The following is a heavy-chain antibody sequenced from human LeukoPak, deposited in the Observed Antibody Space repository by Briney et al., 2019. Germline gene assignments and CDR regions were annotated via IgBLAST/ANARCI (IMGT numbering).Heavy chain of an antibody. CDR1: GFTFSSYA. CDR3: ARPDFFYGDRSRAFDY. J-gene: IGHJ4*02. Sequence: GGSLRLSCAASGFTFSSYAMHWVRQASGKGLEWVAVISYDGSNKYYADSVKGRFTISRDNAKNSLYLQMNSLRAEDTAVYYCARPDFFYGDRSRAFDYWGQGTLVTVSS. V-gene: IGHV3-30*04. D-gene: IGHD4-17*01. CDR2: ISYDGSNK.